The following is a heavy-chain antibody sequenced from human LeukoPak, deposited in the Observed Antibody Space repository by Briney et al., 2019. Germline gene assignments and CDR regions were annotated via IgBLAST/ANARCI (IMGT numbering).Heavy chain of an antibody. Sequence: PGGSLRLSCAASGFTFSSYDMHWVRQATGKGLEWVSAIGTAGDTYYPGSVKGRFTISRENAKNSLYLQTNSLRAGDTAVYYCARGTVDFWSGTSWFDPWGQGTLVTVSS. J-gene: IGHJ5*02. D-gene: IGHD3-3*01. CDR1: GFTFSSYD. V-gene: IGHV3-13*01. CDR3: ARGTVDFWSGTSWFDP. CDR2: IGTAGDT.